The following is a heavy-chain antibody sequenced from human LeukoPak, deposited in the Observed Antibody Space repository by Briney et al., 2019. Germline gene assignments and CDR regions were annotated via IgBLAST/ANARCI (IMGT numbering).Heavy chain of an antibody. V-gene: IGHV1-58*02. CDR3: AADYSGSSWGGHNWFDP. D-gene: IGHD6-13*01. CDR2: IVVGSGNT. J-gene: IGHJ5*02. Sequence: SVKVSCKASGFTFTSSAMQWVRQARGQRLEWIGWIVVGSGNTNYAQKFQERVTITRDMSTSTAYMELSSLRSEDTAVYYCAADYSGSSWGGHNWFDPWVQGTLVTVSS. CDR1: GFTFTSSA.